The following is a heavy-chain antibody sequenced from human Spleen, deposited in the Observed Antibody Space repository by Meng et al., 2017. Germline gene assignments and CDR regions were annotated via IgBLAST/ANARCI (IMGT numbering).Heavy chain of an antibody. Sequence: EVQRGESGGGLSQPGGSLRLSCAASGFTVSSNYMNWIRQAPGKGLEWVSVLYGDGTTYYAHSVKGRFTISRDNSKNTLYLQMNSLRAEDTAVYYCTRGLAPEGYFDLWGRGTLVTVSS. CDR3: TRGLAPEGYFDL. J-gene: IGHJ2*01. V-gene: IGHV3-53*01. CDR1: GFTVSSNY. CDR2: LYGDGTT. D-gene: IGHD2-21*01.